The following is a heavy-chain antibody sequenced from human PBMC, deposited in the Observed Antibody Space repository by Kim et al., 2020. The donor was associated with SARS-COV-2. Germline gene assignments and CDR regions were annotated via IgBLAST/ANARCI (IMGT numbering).Heavy chain of an antibody. CDR3: ARGPLLYYYDSSGYFD. CDR2: IYHSGST. J-gene: IGHJ4*01. Sequence: SETLSLTCAVSGGSISSGGYSWSWIRQPPGKGLEWIGYIYHSGSTYYNPSLKSRVTISVDRSKNQFSLKLSSVTAADTAVYYCARGPLLYYYDSSGYFD. D-gene: IGHD3-22*01. V-gene: IGHV4-30-2*01. CDR1: GGSISSGGYS.